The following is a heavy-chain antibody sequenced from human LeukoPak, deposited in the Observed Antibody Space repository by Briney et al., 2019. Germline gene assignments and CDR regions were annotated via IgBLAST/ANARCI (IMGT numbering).Heavy chain of an antibody. D-gene: IGHD1-1*01. CDR2: IYHSGRT. CDR1: GYSVSSGYY. J-gene: IGHJ4*02. V-gene: IGHV4-38-2*02. Sequence: SESLSLTCSVSGYSVSSGYYWGWIRQPPGKGLEWIGRIYHSGRTYYNPSLTSRLTISLDTSKNQFSLKLSSVTAADTAVYYCARDRGICNDDGFDYWDQGTLVTVSS. CDR3: ARDRGICNDDGFDY.